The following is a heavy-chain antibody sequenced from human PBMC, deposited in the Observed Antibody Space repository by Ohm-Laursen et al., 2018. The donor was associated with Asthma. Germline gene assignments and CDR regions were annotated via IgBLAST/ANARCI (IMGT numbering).Heavy chain of an antibody. CDR1: GFIFSSSA. CDR2: ISYDGSNK. CDR3: ARQVGNKPIVGATSANYYFDY. Sequence: SLRLSCAASGFIFSSSAMHWVRQAPGKGLEWVAVISYDGSNKYYADSVKGRFTISRDNSKNTLYLQMSSLRAEDTAVYYCARQVGNKPIVGATSANYYFDYWGQGTLVTVSS. V-gene: IGHV3-30-3*01. D-gene: IGHD1-26*01. J-gene: IGHJ4*02.